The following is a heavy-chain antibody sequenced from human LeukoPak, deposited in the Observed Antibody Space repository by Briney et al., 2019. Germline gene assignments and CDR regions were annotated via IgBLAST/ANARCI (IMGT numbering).Heavy chain of an antibody. CDR3: ARDRRDGYCLGH. CDR1: GFTVSSSY. V-gene: IGHV3-66*01. CDR2: MYSGGTT. Sequence: GGSLRLSCTGSGFTVSSSYMSWVRQIPGKGLEWVSVMYSGGTTYYADSVKGRFTISRDSSKNTVNLQMNSLRAEDTAVYYCARDRRDGYCLGHWGQGTLVTVSS. D-gene: IGHD2-2*03. J-gene: IGHJ4*02.